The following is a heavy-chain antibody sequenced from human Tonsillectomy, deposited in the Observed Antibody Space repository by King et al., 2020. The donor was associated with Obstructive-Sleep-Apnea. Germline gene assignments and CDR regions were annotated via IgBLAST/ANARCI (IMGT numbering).Heavy chain of an antibody. CDR2: IYYSGST. CDR3: AYSRVGY. D-gene: IGHD2-15*01. V-gene: IGHV4-39*07. Sequence: QLQESGPGLVKPSETLSLTCTVSGDSISSNNYYWGWIRQPPGKRLEWIGSIYYSGSTDYNPSLKSRVTISVDTSKNQFSLKLSSVTAADTAVYYCAYSRVGYWGQGTLVTVSS. J-gene: IGHJ4*02. CDR1: GDSISSNNYY.